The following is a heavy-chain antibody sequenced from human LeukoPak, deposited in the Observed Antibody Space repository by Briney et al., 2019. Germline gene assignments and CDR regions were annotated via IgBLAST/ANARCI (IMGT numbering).Heavy chain of an antibody. J-gene: IGHJ4*02. CDR3: ARGLPPVMKYYFDY. CDR2: MWYDGSNK. Sequence: GGSLRLSCAASGFTFNSYGMHWVRQAPGKGLEWVAVMWYDGSNKCYADSVKGRFTISRDDSKNTLYLQMNSLRAEDTAMYYCARGLPPVMKYYFDYWGQGTLVTVSS. D-gene: IGHD4-11*01. CDR1: GFTFNSYG. V-gene: IGHV3-33*01.